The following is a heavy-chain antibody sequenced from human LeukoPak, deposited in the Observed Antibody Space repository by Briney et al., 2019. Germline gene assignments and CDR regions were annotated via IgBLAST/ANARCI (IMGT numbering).Heavy chain of an antibody. CDR1: GFTFSSYG. CDR3: AKTSERIAVAGGGLFDY. CDR2: IRYDGSNK. J-gene: IGHJ4*02. D-gene: IGHD6-19*01. Sequence: GGSLRLSCAASGFTFSSYGMHWVRQAPGKGLEWVAFIRYDGSNKYYADSVKGRFTISRDNSKNTLYLQMNSLRAEDTAVYYCAKTSERIAVAGGGLFDYWGQGTLVTVSS. V-gene: IGHV3-30*02.